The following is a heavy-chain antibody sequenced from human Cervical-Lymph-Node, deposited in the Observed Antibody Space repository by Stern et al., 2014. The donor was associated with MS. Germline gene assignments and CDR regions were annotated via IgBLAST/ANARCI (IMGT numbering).Heavy chain of an antibody. V-gene: IGHV5-51*01. CDR3: ARQRYFDY. CDR2: IFPGGSDI. Sequence: EVQLVQSGPEVKRPGESLKISCQASGYTFTSYWIGWVRQMPGKGLEWIGIIFPGGSDIRYSPTFQGQVTISTAKSSSTAYLQWNNLKASDTAIYYCARQRYFDYWGQGTLVTVSS. CDR1: GYTFTSYW. J-gene: IGHJ4*02.